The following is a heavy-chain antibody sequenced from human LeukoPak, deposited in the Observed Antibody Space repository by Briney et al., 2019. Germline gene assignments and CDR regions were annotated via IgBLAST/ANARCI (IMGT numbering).Heavy chain of an antibody. CDR1: GYTFTSYA. CDR2: INPNSGGT. Sequence: GASVKVSCKASGYTFTSYAMHWVRQAPGQGLEWMGWINPNSGGTNYAQKFQGRVTMTRDTSISTAYMELSRLRSDDTAVYYCARDPGSNWFDPWGQGTLVTVSS. D-gene: IGHD3-10*01. V-gene: IGHV1-2*02. CDR3: ARDPGSNWFDP. J-gene: IGHJ5*02.